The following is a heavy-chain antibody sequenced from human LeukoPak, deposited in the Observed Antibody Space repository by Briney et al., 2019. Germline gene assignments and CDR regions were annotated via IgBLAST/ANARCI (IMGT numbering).Heavy chain of an antibody. CDR2: VIPILGIA. CDR1: GGTFSSYA. Sequence: SVKVSCKASGGTFSSYAISWVRQAPGQGLEWMGRVIPILGIANYAQKFQGRVTITADKSTSTAYMELSSLRSEDTAVYYCARDSRVVGATYSYYYYGMDVWGQGTTVTVSS. V-gene: IGHV1-69*04. CDR3: ARDSRVVGATYSYYYYGMDV. D-gene: IGHD1-26*01. J-gene: IGHJ6*02.